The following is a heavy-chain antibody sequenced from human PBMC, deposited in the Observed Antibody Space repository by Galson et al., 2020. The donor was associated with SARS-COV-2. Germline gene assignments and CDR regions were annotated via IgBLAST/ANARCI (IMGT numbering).Heavy chain of an antibody. CDR1: GFTLAVYA. D-gene: IGHD5-12*01. Sequence: GGSLRLSCAASGFTLAVYAIHWVRPAPEKGLEWVSPICSDGGSTYYANSVTCRFTIPRDNSKNSMYLQMNSLRAEDTAVYYGAKGGDGYNVEFVDYWGQGTLGTVSS. V-gene: IGHV3-43D*04. CDR2: ICSDGGST. J-gene: IGHJ4*02. CDR3: AKGGDGYNVEFVDY.